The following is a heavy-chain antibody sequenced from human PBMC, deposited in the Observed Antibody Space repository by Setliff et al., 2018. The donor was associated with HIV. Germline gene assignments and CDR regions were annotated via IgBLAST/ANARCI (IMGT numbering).Heavy chain of an antibody. CDR3: ARGSKGESGSTTICDS. Sequence: GESLKISCAASGFTFTNYAMSWVRQAPGKGLEWVSSNSGSGDDTYYADSVKGRFTISRDKFKNTLYLQMNSLRVDDTAVYYCARGSKGESGSTTICDSWGQGTLVTVSS. J-gene: IGHJ5*01. CDR2: NSGSGDDT. CDR1: GFTFTNYA. D-gene: IGHD2-2*01. V-gene: IGHV3-23*01.